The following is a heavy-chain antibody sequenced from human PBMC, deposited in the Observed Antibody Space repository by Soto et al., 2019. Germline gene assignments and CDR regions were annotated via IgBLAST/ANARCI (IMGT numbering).Heavy chain of an antibody. CDR2: ISAYNGNT. CDR3: AIDLELTDYDILTGRPYDYYSYGMDV. D-gene: IGHD3-9*01. J-gene: IGHJ6*02. V-gene: IGHV1-18*04. Sequence: QVQLVQSGAEVKKPGASVKVSCKASGYTFTSYGISWVRQAPGQGLEWMGWISAYNGNTNYAQKLQCRVTMTTDTSTSTAYMELRSLRSDDTAVYYCAIDLELTDYDILTGRPYDYYSYGMDVWGQGTTVTVSS. CDR1: GYTFTSYG.